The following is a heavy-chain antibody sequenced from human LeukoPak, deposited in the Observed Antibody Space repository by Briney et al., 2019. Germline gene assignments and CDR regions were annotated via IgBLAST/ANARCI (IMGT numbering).Heavy chain of an antibody. V-gene: IGHV3-23*01. CDR3: ARGRGSYSLDY. J-gene: IGHJ4*02. Sequence: PGGSLRLSCAAPGFTFRNYAMTSVRQAPGKGLEWGSTISNSGGSTYYADSVKGRFTISRDNSKNTLYLKMNSLRAEDTAVYNCARGRGSYSLDYWGQGTLVTVSS. CDR2: ISNSGGST. D-gene: IGHD3-10*01. CDR1: GFTFRNYA.